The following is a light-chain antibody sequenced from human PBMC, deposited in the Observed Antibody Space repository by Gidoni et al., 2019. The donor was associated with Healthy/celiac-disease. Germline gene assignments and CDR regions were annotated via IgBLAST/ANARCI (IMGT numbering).Light chain of an antibody. J-gene: IGKJ2*01. CDR3: QQYNSYSVT. CDR2: DGS. CDR1: QRISSW. V-gene: IGKV1-5*01. Sequence: GDRVTLTCLASQRISSWVAWYQQKPAKVPKLLVYDGSSLESGVPSRFSGSGSGTEFTLTISRLQPDDFATYYCQQYNSYSVTFGQGTKLEIK.